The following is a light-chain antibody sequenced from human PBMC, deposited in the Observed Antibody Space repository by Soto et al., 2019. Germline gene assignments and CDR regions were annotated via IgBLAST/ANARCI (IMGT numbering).Light chain of an antibody. CDR2: GAS. Sequence: EIVLTQSPGTLSSSPGERATLSCRASQSVSSSYLAWYQQKPGQAPSLLIYGASSRATGIPDRFSGSGSGTDFTLTISRLEPEDFAVYYCQQYCSSPKTFGQGTQVEIK. CDR3: QQYCSSPKT. V-gene: IGKV3-20*01. CDR1: QSVSSSY. J-gene: IGKJ1*01.